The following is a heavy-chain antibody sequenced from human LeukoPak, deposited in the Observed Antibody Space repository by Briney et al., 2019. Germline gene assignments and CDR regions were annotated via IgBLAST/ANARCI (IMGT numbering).Heavy chain of an antibody. CDR3: ARVRYGDYHYYYMDV. D-gene: IGHD4/OR15-4a*01. V-gene: IGHV3-53*01. J-gene: IGHJ6*03. CDR1: GFTFSTYS. CDR2: IYRGSST. Sequence: GGSLRLSCVASGFTFSTYSMNWVRQAPGKGLEWVSIIYRGSSTYHADSVKGRFSISRDNSKNTVYLQMNSLRADDTAVYFCARVRYGDYHYYYMDVWGKGTTVTVSS.